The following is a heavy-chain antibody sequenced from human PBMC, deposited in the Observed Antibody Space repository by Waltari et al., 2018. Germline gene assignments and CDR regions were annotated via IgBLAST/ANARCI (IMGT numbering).Heavy chain of an antibody. J-gene: IGHJ3*02. Sequence: QVQLQQWGAGLLKPSETLSLTCAVYGGSFSGYYWSWLRQPPGKGLGWIGEINQSGSTNNNPALKSRVTISVDTSKNKFSLKLSSVTAADTAVYYCARLGDQQDWNYGDIWGQGTMVTVSS. CDR2: INQSGST. CDR3: ARLGDQQDWNYGDI. V-gene: IGHV4-34*01. CDR1: GGSFSGYY. D-gene: IGHD1-7*01.